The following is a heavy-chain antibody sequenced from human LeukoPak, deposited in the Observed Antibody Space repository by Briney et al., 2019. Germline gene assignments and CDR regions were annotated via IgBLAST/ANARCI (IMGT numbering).Heavy chain of an antibody. CDR2: INSDGSST. CDR3: ARKPLWSYYFDY. J-gene: IGHJ4*02. D-gene: IGHD3-10*01. V-gene: IGHV3-74*01. Sequence: PGGSLRLSCAASGFTFSSYWLHWVRQAPGKGLVWVSRINSDGSSTSYTDSVKGRFTISRDNAKNTLYLQMNSLRAEDTAVYYCARKPLWSYYFDYWGQGTLVTVSS. CDR1: GFTFSSYW.